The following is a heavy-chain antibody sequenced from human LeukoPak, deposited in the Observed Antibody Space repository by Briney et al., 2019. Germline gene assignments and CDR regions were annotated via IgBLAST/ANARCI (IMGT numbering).Heavy chain of an antibody. V-gene: IGHV5-51*01. CDR3: VRLAGGGSSFS. Sequence: GESLKISCKGSGYSFTSYWISWVRQMPGEGLEWMGMIYPGDSNTRYSPSFQGQVTISADKSIATAYLQWSSLKASDTAMYYCVRLAGGGSSFSWGQGTLVTVSS. J-gene: IGHJ5*02. CDR2: IYPGDSNT. CDR1: GYSFTSYW. D-gene: IGHD2-15*01.